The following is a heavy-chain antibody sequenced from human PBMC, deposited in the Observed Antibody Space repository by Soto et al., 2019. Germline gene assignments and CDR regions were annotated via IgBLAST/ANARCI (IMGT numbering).Heavy chain of an antibody. J-gene: IGHJ6*02. V-gene: IGHV1-18*01. Sequence: ASVKVSCKASGYTFTSYGISWVRQAPGQGLEWMGWISAYNGNTSYAQKLQGRVTMTTDTSTSTAYMELRSLRSDDTAVYYCARGWLRFNYYYYYGMDVWGQGTTVTVSS. CDR3: ARGWLRFNYYYYYGMDV. CDR1: GYTFTSYG. CDR2: ISAYNGNT. D-gene: IGHD5-12*01.